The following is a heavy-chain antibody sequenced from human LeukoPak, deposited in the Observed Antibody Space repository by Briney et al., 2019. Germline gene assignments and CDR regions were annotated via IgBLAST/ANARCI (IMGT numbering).Heavy chain of an antibody. J-gene: IGHJ4*02. CDR1: GFTFSSYA. Sequence: PGGSLRLSCAASGFTFSSYAMHWVRQAPGKGLEWVAVISYDGSNQYYVDSVKGRFIISRDNSKNTLYLQMNSLRAEDTALYYCAKAGSGSAYYSFDYWGQGTLVTVSS. V-gene: IGHV3-30*18. D-gene: IGHD3-22*01. CDR3: AKAGSGSAYYSFDY. CDR2: ISYDGSNQ.